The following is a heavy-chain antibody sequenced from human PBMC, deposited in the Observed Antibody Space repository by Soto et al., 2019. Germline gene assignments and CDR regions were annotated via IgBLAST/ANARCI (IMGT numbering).Heavy chain of an antibody. D-gene: IGHD1-26*01. CDR3: ARGDSGSWSMDV. J-gene: IGHJ6*02. CDR2: IYYSGST. CDR1: GGSISSGGYH. Sequence: SETLSLTCTVSGGSISSGGYHWSWIRQHPGKGLEWIGYIYYSGSTYHNPSLKSRVSISVDTSKNQFSLKLSSVTAADTAVYYCARGDSGSWSMDVWGQGTTVTVSS. V-gene: IGHV4-31*03.